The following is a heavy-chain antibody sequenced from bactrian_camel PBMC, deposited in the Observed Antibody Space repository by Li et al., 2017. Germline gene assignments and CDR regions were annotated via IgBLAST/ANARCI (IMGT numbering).Heavy chain of an antibody. CDR2: IDPGDDRT. CDR3: AAGRGGGNPLRLSGYQY. V-gene: IGHV3S40*01. Sequence: VQLVESGGGLVQPGGSLRLSCAASGFTFSGYVLSWVRQAPGKGLEWVSYIDPGDDRTYYIDSVKGRFTTSRDVAKDLLYLQMNNLKPEDTAMYYCAAGRGGGNPLRLSGYQYWGLGTQVTV. D-gene: IGHD7*01. J-gene: IGHJ4*01. CDR1: GFTFSGYV.